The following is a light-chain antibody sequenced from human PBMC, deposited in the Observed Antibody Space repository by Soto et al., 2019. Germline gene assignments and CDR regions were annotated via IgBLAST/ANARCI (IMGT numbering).Light chain of an antibody. Sequence: EIVLTQSPGTLSLSPGERATLSCRASQSVSSIYLAWYQQKPGQAPRLLIYGASGRATGIPDRFSGSGSGTDFTLTISRLEPEDFAVYYCQQYGSSRWTFGQGTKVDIK. J-gene: IGKJ1*01. CDR2: GAS. CDR3: QQYGSSRWT. CDR1: QSVSSIY. V-gene: IGKV3-20*01.